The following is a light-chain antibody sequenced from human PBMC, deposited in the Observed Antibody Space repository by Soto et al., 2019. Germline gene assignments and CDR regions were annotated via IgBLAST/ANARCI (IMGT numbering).Light chain of an antibody. CDR3: QQYDNLPLT. Sequence: DIPMTQSPSSLSASVGDIVPITCQASQDISNYLNWYQQKPGKAPKLMIYDASNLETGVPSRFSGSGSGTDFTFTINSLQPEDIATYYCQQYDNLPLTFGGGTKVDIK. CDR2: DAS. J-gene: IGKJ4*01. CDR1: QDISNY. V-gene: IGKV1-33*01.